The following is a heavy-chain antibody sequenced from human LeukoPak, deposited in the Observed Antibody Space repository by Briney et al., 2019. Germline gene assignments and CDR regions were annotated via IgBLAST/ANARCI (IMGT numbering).Heavy chain of an antibody. D-gene: IGHD6-13*01. CDR2: MNPNSGNT. Sequence: ASVKVSCKASGYTFTSYDINWVRQATGQGLEWMGWMNPNSGNTGYAQKFQGRVTITRNTSISTAYMELSSLRSEDTAVYYCARGRETGRSSWSDYWGQGTLVTVSS. CDR1: GYTFTSYD. CDR3: ARGRETGRSSWSDY. V-gene: IGHV1-8*03. J-gene: IGHJ4*02.